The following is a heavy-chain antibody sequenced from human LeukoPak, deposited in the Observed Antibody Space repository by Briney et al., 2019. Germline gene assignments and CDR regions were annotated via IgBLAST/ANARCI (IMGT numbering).Heavy chain of an antibody. CDR2: ISGYNGNT. D-gene: IGHD4-17*01. V-gene: IGHV1-18*01. CDR1: GYRFNAYG. CDR3: ARVFDFGDNGDDAFDT. J-gene: IGHJ3*02. Sequence: ASVKVSCKTSGYRFNAYGISWVRQAPGQGPEWMGWISGYNGNTNYGEKVQGRLTMTLDTSTTTAYMELSGLRSDDTAVYYCARVFDFGDNGDDAFDTWGQGTLVTVSS.